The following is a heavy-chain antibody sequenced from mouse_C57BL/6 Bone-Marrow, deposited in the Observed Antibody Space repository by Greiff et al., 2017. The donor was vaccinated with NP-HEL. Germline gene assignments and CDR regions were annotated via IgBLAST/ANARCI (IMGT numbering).Heavy chain of an antibody. J-gene: IGHJ2*01. V-gene: IGHV12-3*01. Sequence: QVQLQQSGPGLVKPSPSLFLSCSITGFPFTSGYYWIWIRQSPRKPLGWRGYITQSGKTFYNPTFKSPASITGETSTNQFFLQLNSVTTEDTAMYYCAGDSSGYGDFDYGGRGTTLTVSS. CDR3: AGDSSGYGDFDY. CDR1: GFPFTSGYY. D-gene: IGHD3-2*02. CDR2: ITQSGKT.